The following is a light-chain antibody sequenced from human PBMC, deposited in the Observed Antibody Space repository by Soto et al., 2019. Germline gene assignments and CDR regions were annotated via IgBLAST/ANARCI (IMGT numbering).Light chain of an antibody. V-gene: IGKV3-15*01. CDR1: QSISSE. Sequence: EIEVTQSPATLSVSPGESATLSCRASQSISSELAWYQQKPGQPPRLLIYGASTRATGVPARFTGSGSGSDFTLTISGLQSEDFAVYYCQQGHNWPLTFGQGTRLEI. CDR3: QQGHNWPLT. J-gene: IGKJ2*01. CDR2: GAS.